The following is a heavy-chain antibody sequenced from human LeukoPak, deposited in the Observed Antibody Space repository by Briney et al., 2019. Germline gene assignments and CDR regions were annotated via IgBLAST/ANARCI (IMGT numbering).Heavy chain of an antibody. J-gene: IGHJ6*02. Sequence: PGGSLSLSCAASGFTFSSYAMSWVRPAPGKGLEWVSAISGSGGSTYYADSVKGRFTISRDNSKNTLYLQMNSLRAEDTAVYYCAKAYYDSRGYPSLPDLFFYYDGMDVWGRGTTVTVSS. CDR3: AKAYYDSRGYPSLPDLFFYYDGMDV. CDR1: GFTFSSYA. V-gene: IGHV3-23*01. CDR2: ISGSGGST. D-gene: IGHD3-22*01.